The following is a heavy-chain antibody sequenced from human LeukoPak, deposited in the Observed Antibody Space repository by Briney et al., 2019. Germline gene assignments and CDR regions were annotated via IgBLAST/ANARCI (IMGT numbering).Heavy chain of an antibody. CDR2: ITSSGATK. V-gene: IGHV3-48*03. D-gene: IGHD6-19*01. J-gene: IGHJ4*02. CDR1: GFTFSDYE. CDR3: ARDFYSSGCKGD. Sequence: GGSLRLSCAVSGFTFSDYEMTWVRQAPGKGLEWISFITSSGATKYYADSVRGRFAISRDNANNSLYLQMNSLRAEDTAVYYCARDFYSSGCKGDWGQGTLVTVSS.